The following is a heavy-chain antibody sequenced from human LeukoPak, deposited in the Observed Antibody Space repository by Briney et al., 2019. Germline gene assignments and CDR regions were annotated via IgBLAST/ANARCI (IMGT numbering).Heavy chain of an antibody. CDR2: IHYSRSA. CDR3: AREYGVTFGGVIVPYYFDL. Sequence: PSETLSLTCAVSGGTISSYYWSWIRQSPGKGLEWIGYIHYSRSANYNPSLNSRVTISVDTSQNQFSLNLRSVTAADTAVYYCAREYGVTFGGVIVPYYFDLWGQGILVTVSS. V-gene: IGHV4-59*01. D-gene: IGHD3-16*02. CDR1: GGTISSYY. J-gene: IGHJ4*02.